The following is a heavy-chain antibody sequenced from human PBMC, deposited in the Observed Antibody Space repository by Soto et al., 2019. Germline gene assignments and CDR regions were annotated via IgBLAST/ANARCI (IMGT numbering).Heavy chain of an antibody. CDR1: GFTFSSYG. CDR2: IWYDGSNK. CDR3: ARGADYDSSGIRLNWFDP. D-gene: IGHD3-22*01. V-gene: IGHV3-33*01. Sequence: PGGSLRLSCAASGFTFSSYGMHWVRQAPGKGLEWVAVIWYDGSNKYYADSVKGRFTISRDNSKNTLYLQMNSLRDEDTAVYYSARGADYDSSGIRLNWFDPWGQGTLVTVSS. J-gene: IGHJ5*02.